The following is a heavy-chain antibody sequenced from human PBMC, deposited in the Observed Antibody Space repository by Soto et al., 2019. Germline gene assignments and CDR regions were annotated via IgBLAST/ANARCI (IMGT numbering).Heavy chain of an antibody. J-gene: IGHJ4*02. CDR1: GGTFSSYA. V-gene: IGHV1-69*13. D-gene: IGHD3-22*01. CDR2: IMPIFCTA. Sequence: SVKVSCKASGGTFSSYAISWVRQAPGQGLEWMGGIMPIFCTANYAQKFQGRVTITADESTSTAYMELSSLRSEDTAVYYCAISYYYDSSGYYRYWGQGTLVTVSS. CDR3: AISYYYDSSGYYRY.